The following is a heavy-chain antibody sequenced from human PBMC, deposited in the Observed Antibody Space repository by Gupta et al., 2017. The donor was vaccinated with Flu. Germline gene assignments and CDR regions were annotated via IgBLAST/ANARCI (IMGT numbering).Heavy chain of an antibody. D-gene: IGHD2-21*02. CDR2: IYQSGNT. Sequence: SSDDCYWSWIRQHPGKSLEWIGSIYQSGNTHYNPSLKSRVTMSVDTSKNQLSLKLNSVTAADTAVYYCATDRDSRWF. CDR3: ATDRDSRWF. CDR1: SSDDCY. V-gene: IGHV4-31*02. J-gene: IGHJ5*01.